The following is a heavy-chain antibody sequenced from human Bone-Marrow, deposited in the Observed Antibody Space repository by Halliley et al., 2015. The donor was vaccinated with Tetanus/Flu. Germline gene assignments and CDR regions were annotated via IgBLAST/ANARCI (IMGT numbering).Heavy chain of an antibody. CDR2: INADSGYT. D-gene: IGHD1-26*01. Sequence: WINADSGYTKYSQNFEGRVTITGDTSASTAYMELSSLRSEDTAVYYCTREKWDHDPSQRYYGMDVWGQGTTVTVSS. J-gene: IGHJ6*02. CDR3: TREKWDHDPSQRYYGMDV. V-gene: IGHV1-3*01.